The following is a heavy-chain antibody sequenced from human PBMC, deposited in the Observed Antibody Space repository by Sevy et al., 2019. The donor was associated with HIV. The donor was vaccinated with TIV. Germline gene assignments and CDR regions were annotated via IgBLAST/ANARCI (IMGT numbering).Heavy chain of an antibody. CDR2: ITDSGGTT. D-gene: IGHD3-22*01. CDR1: GFTFSSYG. CDR3: AGGRYDSSGSFDAFDI. V-gene: IGHV3-23*01. Sequence: GGSLRLSCAASGFTFSSYGMSWVRQAPGKGLEWVAGITDSGGTTYYADSVKGRFTISRDNSKNTLSLQMNSLRAEDTAIYYCAGGRYDSSGSFDAFDIWGQWTMVTVSS. J-gene: IGHJ3*02.